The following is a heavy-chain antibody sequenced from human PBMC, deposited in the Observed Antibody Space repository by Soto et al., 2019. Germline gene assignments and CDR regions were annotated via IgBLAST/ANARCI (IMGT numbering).Heavy chain of an antibody. CDR3: ATLWFGELLTHT. J-gene: IGHJ5*02. D-gene: IGHD3-10*01. CDR1: GGTFSSYA. V-gene: IGHV1-69*12. CDR2: IIPIFGTA. Sequence: QVQLVQSGAEVKKPGSSVKVSCKASGGTFSSYAISWVRQAPGQGLEWMGGIIPIFGTANYAQKFQGRVTITADESRSPAEMELSSLRSEDTAVYYCATLWFGELLTHTWGQGTLVTVSS.